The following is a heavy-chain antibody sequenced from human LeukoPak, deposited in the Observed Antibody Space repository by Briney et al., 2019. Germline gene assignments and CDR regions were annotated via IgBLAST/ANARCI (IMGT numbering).Heavy chain of an antibody. CDR2: IYYSGST. CDR3: ARAMGAPDAFDI. Sequence: SETLFLTCTVSGGSISSYYWSWIRQPPGKGLEWIGYIYYSGSTNYNPSLKSRVTISVDTSKNQFSLKLSSVTAADTAVYYCARAMGAPDAFDIWGQGTMVTVSS. V-gene: IGHV4-59*13. D-gene: IGHD1-26*01. J-gene: IGHJ3*02. CDR1: GGSISSYY.